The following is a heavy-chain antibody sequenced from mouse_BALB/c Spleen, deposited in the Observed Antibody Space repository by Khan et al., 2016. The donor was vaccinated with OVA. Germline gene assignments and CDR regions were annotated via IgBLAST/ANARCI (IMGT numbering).Heavy chain of an antibody. CDR2: ISSGGDYT. Sequence: EVKLVESGGDLVKPGGSLKLSCAASGFTFSSYSMSWVRQTPDKRLEWVASISSGGDYTYYPDSVKGRFTISRDNAKNTPYLQMSDLKSEDTAMFYCADHVTGSFAYWGQGTLVTVSA. CDR1: GFTFSSYS. D-gene: IGHD4-1*01. J-gene: IGHJ3*01. CDR3: ADHVTGSFAY. V-gene: IGHV5-6*02.